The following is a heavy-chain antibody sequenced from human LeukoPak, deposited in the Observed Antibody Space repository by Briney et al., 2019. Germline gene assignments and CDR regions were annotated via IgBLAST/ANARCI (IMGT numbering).Heavy chain of an antibody. CDR2: LRYDESVF. V-gene: IGHV3-30*02. CDR1: GFSFSSYG. D-gene: IGHD5-12*01. CDR3: AKDREFRGYDILGGLDI. J-gene: IGHJ3*02. Sequence: GGSLRLSCVASGFSFSSYGMHWVRQAPGKGLEWLAFLRYDESVFYDADSLQGRFTISRDNAKNTLYLQMNTLTEEDTAVYFCAKDREFRGYDILGGLDIWGQGTGVTVSS.